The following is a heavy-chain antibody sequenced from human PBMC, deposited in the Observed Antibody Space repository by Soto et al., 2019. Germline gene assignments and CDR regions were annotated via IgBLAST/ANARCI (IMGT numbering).Heavy chain of an antibody. Sequence: SETLSLTCTVSGGSISSGGYYWSWIRQHPGKGLEWIGYIYYSGSTYYNPSLKSRVTISVDTSKNQFSLKLSSVTAADTAVYYCARCAVLRCYYFDYWGQGTLVTVSS. CDR1: GGSISSGGYY. CDR2: IYYSGST. D-gene: IGHD3-3*01. CDR3: ARCAVLRCYYFDY. V-gene: IGHV4-31*03. J-gene: IGHJ4*02.